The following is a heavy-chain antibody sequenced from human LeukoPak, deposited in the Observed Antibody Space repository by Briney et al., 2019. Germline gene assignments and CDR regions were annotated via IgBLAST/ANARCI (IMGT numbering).Heavy chain of an antibody. CDR1: GFTFSSYS. CDR3: TSSSSRGIYYYYYYMDV. Sequence: PGGSLRLSCAASGFTFSSYSRSWVRQAPGKGLEWVAAISGSGGSTYYADSVKGRFTISRDNSKNTLYLQMNSLRAEDTAVYYCTSSSSRGIYYYYYYMDVWGKGTTVTVSS. J-gene: IGHJ6*03. D-gene: IGHD6-6*01. V-gene: IGHV3-23*01. CDR2: ISGSGGST.